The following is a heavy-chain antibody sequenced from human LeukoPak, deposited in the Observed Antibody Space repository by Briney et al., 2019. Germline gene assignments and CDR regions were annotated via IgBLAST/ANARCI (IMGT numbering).Heavy chain of an antibody. Sequence: ASVKVSCKASGYTFTSYYMHWVRQAPGQGLEWMGIINPSGGSTSYAQKFQGRVTMTRDTSTSTVYMELSSLRSEDTAVYYCARTALGTTVTEYYFDYWGQGTLVTVSS. CDR2: INPSGGST. J-gene: IGHJ4*02. CDR1: GYTFTSYY. CDR3: ARTALGTTVTEYYFDY. V-gene: IGHV1-46*01. D-gene: IGHD4-17*01.